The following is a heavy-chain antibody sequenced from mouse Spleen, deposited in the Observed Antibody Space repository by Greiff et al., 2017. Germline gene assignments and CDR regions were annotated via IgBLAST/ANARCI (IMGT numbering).Heavy chain of an antibody. CDR2: IDPSDSET. D-gene: IGHD4-1*01. CDR3: AREDWGHYFDY. CDR1: GYTFTSYW. J-gene: IGHJ2*01. Sequence: QVQLQQPGAELVRPGSSVKLSCKASGYTFTSYWMHWVKQRPIQGLEWIGNIDPSDSETHYNQKFKDKATLTVDKSSSTAYMQLSSLTSEDSAVYYGAREDWGHYFDYWGQGTTLTVSS. V-gene: IGHV1-52*01.